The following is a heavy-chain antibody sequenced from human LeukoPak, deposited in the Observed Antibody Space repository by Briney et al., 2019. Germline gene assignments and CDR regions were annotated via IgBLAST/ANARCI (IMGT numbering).Heavy chain of an antibody. D-gene: IGHD3-16*01. CDR2: IYYSGST. V-gene: IGHV4-39*01. Sequence: PSETLSLTCTVSGGSISSSSYYWGWLRQPPGKGLEWTGSIYYSGSTYYNPSLKRRPTITVDTTNNQFPLKMSSVTAATTAVYFCAVQRGSGYRVSYYYYFMDVWGKGSTVTVS. CDR1: GGSISSSSYY. CDR3: AVQRGSGYRVSYYYYFMDV. J-gene: IGHJ6*03.